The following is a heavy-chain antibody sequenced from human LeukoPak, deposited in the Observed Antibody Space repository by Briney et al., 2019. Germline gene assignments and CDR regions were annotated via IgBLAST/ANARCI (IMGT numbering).Heavy chain of an antibody. D-gene: IGHD3-3*01. Sequence: ASVKVSCKASGYTFTGYYMHWVRQAPGKGLEWMGGFDPEDGETIYAQKFQGRVTMTEDTSTDTAYMELSSLRSEDTAVYYCATGFWSGYYTPSGSNNWFDPWGQGTLVTVSS. J-gene: IGHJ5*02. V-gene: IGHV1-24*01. CDR1: GYTFTGYY. CDR2: FDPEDGET. CDR3: ATGFWSGYYTPSGSNNWFDP.